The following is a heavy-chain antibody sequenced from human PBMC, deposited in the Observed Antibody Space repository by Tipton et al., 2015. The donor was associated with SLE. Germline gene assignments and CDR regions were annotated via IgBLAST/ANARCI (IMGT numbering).Heavy chain of an antibody. Sequence: TLSLTCSVSDGTVSSHNWGWIRQPPGKGLELVGHRFSSGSTNYNPSLKSRVTISVDTSRNQFSLKLTSVTAADTAMYYCARAPLRGYSYGLYFDYWGQGMLVADSS. CDR1: DGTVSSHN. J-gene: IGHJ4*02. V-gene: IGHV4-59*02. CDR2: RFSSGST. D-gene: IGHD5-18*01. CDR3: ARAPLRGYSYGLYFDY.